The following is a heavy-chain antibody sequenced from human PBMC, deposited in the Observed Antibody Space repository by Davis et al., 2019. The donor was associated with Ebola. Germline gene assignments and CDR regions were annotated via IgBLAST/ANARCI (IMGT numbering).Heavy chain of an antibody. CDR2: ISAYNGNT. CDR1: GYTFTGYY. D-gene: IGHD2-15*01. Sequence: ASVKVSCKASGYTFTGYYMHWVRQAPGQGLEWMGWISAYNGNTNYAQKLQGRVTMTTDTSTSTAYMELRSLRSDDTAVYYCARARGYCSGGSCYGGSQYYFDYWGQGTLVTVSS. CDR3: ARARGYCSGGSCYGGSQYYFDY. J-gene: IGHJ4*02. V-gene: IGHV1-18*04.